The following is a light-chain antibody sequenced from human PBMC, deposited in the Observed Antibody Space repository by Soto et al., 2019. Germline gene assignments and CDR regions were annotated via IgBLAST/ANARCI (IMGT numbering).Light chain of an antibody. Sequence: EIVLTQSPATLSLSPGERATLSCRASKSVSTTLAWYQQKPGQAPRLLIYDASNRATGIPARFSGGGSGTDFTLTISSLEPEDFAVYYCQQRFNWPRFTFGQGTKLEIK. V-gene: IGKV3-11*01. CDR2: DAS. J-gene: IGKJ2*01. CDR1: KSVSTT. CDR3: QQRFNWPRFT.